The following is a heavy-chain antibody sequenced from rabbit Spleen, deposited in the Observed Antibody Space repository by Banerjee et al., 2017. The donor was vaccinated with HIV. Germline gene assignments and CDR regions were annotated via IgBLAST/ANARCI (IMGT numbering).Heavy chain of an antibody. J-gene: IGHJ4*01. CDR1: GVDFSSSYW. CDR2: IGTGSSGST. V-gene: IGHV1S40*01. D-gene: IGHD4-2*01. CDR3: ERGGYGGSGDGSSVGYFNL. Sequence: QSLEESGGDLVKPGASLTLTCKASGVDFSSSYWICWGRQAPGKGLEWIVGIGTGSSGSTGYASWAKGRFTRSKTSSTTVTMQMPSLTAAATADYFCERGGYGGSGDGSSVGYFNLWGPGTLVTVS.